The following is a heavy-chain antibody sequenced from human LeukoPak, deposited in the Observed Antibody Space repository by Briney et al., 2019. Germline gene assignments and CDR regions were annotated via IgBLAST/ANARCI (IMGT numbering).Heavy chain of an antibody. CDR1: GGTFSSYA. CDR3: ARVKNSREADFDY. D-gene: IGHD6-13*01. J-gene: IGHJ4*02. CDR2: IIPIFGTA. V-gene: IGHV1-69*05. Sequence: ASVKVSCKASGGTFSSYAISWVRQAPGQGLEWMGGIIPIFGTANYAQKFQGRVTITTDESTSTAYMELSSLRSEDTAVYYCARVKNSREADFDYWGQGTLVTVSS.